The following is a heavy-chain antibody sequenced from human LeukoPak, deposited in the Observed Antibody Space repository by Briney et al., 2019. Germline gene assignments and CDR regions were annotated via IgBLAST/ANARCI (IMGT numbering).Heavy chain of an antibody. Sequence: GGSLRLSCAASGFTFSSYSMNWVRQAPGKGLEWVSAISGSGGSTYYADSVKGRFTISRDNSKNTLYLQMNSLRAEDTAVYYCAKGPYYDFWSGQLFDYWGQGTLVTVSS. V-gene: IGHV3-23*01. CDR2: ISGSGGST. D-gene: IGHD3-3*01. CDR3: AKGPYYDFWSGQLFDY. CDR1: GFTFSSYS. J-gene: IGHJ4*02.